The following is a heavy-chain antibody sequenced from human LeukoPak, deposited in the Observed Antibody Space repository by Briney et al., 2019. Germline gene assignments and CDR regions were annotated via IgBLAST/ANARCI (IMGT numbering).Heavy chain of an antibody. D-gene: IGHD1-26*01. CDR1: GFTLSIYN. CDR3: AKPLYSGSYYFDY. J-gene: IGHJ4*02. V-gene: IGHV3-23*01. CDR2: ISNNGDNT. Sequence: TGGSLRLSCAASGFTLSIYNVNWVRQAPGEGLEWVSAISNNGDNTYYAGSVKGRFTVSRDNSKNTLYLQMNSLRAEDTAVYYCAKPLYSGSYYFDYWGQGTVVTVSS.